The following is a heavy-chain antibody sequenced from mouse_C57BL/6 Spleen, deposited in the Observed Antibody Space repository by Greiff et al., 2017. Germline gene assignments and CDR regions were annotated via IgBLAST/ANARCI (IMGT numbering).Heavy chain of an antibody. Sequence: DVMLVESGGGLVKPGGSLKLSCAASGFTFSDYGMHWVRQAPEKGLEWVAYISSGSSTIYYADTVKGRFTISRDNAKNTLFLQRTSLRSEDTAMYYCARRDSNFYFDYWGQGTTLTVSS. CDR1: GFTFSDYG. J-gene: IGHJ2*01. D-gene: IGHD2-5*01. V-gene: IGHV5-17*01. CDR2: ISSGSSTI. CDR3: ARRDSNFYFDY.